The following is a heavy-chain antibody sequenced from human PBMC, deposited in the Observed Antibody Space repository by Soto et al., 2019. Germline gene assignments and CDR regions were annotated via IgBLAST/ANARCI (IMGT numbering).Heavy chain of an antibody. CDR1: GGSISSYY. D-gene: IGHD6-19*01. CDR3: ARARRAVDPYSYYGMDA. V-gene: IGHV4-59*01. CDR2: IYYSGST. Sequence: SETLSLTCTVSGGSISSYYWSWIRQPPGKGLEWIGYIYYSGSTNYNPSLKSRVTISVDTSKNQFSLKLSSVTAADTAVYYCARARRAVDPYSYYGMDAWGQGTTVTVSS. J-gene: IGHJ6*02.